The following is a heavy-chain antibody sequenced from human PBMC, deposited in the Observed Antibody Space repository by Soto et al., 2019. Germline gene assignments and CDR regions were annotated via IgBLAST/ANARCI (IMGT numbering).Heavy chain of an antibody. D-gene: IGHD6-19*01. CDR3: ARRSSGWYFDY. CDR1: GFTFKNAW. J-gene: IGHJ4*02. Sequence: GGSLRLSCTVSGFTFKNAWMSWVRQAPGKGLEWVSAISGSGGSTYYADSVKGRFTISRDNSKNTLYLQMNSLRAEDTAVYYCARRSSGWYFDYWGQGTLVTVSS. V-gene: IGHV3-23*01. CDR2: ISGSGGST.